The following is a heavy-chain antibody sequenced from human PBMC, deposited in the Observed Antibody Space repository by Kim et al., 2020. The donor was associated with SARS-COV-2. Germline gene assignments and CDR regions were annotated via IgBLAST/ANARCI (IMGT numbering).Heavy chain of an antibody. D-gene: IGHD3-16*01. CDR3: ARDLSFGSLDF. V-gene: IGHV3-30*07. Sequence: KENYADSVKRRFTISKDNSGNTLYLQMNSLGAEDTAVYYCARDLSFGSLDFRGQGTQLTVSS. J-gene: IGHJ4*02. CDR2: KE.